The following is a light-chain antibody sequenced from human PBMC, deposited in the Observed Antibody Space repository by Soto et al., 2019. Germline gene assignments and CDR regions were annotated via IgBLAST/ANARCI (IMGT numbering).Light chain of an antibody. V-gene: IGLV2-8*02. CDR2: EVN. Sequence: QSALTQPPSASRSPGQSVTISCTGTSSDIGTYDYVSWYQQHPGSAPKLLIYEVNKRPSGVPDRFSGSKSGNTASLTVSGLQTEDEAAYYCSSYAGTNNFEIIFGGGTKVTVL. CDR3: SSYAGTNNFEII. CDR1: SSDIGTYDY. J-gene: IGLJ2*01.